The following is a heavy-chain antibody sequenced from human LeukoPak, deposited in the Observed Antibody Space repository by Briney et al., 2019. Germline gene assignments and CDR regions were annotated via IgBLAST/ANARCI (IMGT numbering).Heavy chain of an antibody. Sequence: ASVKVSCKASGYTFTSYGISWVRQAPGQGLEWMGWISAYNGNTNYAQKFQGRVTITADESTSTAYMELSSLRSEDTAVYYCASFYNDGHWGQGTLVTVSS. CDR3: ASFYNDGH. D-gene: IGHD1-1*01. CDR1: GYTFTSYG. V-gene: IGHV1-18*01. J-gene: IGHJ4*02. CDR2: ISAYNGNT.